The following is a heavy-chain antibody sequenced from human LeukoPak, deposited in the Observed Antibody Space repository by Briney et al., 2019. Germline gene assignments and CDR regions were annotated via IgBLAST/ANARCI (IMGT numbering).Heavy chain of an antibody. J-gene: IGHJ6*02. V-gene: IGHV3-30*04. D-gene: IGHD3-10*01. CDR1: GFSYSTHA. CDR3: ARDRLVLLWFGESGMDV. CDR2: ISYDGSNK. Sequence: PGESLTLSCAASGFSYSTHAMSWVRQAPGKGLEWVAVISYDGSNKYYADSVKGRFTISRDNSKNTLYLQMNSLRAEDTAVYYCARDRLVLLWFGESGMDVWGQGTTVTVSS.